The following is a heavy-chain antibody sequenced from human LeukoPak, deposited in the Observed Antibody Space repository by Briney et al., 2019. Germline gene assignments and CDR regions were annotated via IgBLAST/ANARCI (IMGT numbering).Heavy chain of an antibody. D-gene: IGHD1-26*01. Sequence: SETLSLTCTVSGASISGSGYYWGWIRQPPGKGLEWIGSIYSSGSTYYNPSLQSRVTISIETSKYPISLRLNSVTAADTAMYYCAKSGGYGLIDYWGQGTLVTVSS. V-gene: IGHV4-39*01. CDR2: IYSSGST. CDR3: AKSGGYGLIDY. J-gene: IGHJ4*02. CDR1: GASISGSGYY.